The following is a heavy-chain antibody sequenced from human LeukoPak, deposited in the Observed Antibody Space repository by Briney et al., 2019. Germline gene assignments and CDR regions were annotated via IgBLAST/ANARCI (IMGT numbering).Heavy chain of an antibody. J-gene: IGHJ3*02. D-gene: IGHD6-13*01. CDR3: AKKREAAAGIDAFDI. Sequence: SETLSLTCTVSGGSISSSSYYWGWIRQPPGKGLEWIRSIYYSGSTYYNPSLKSRVTISVDTSKNQFSLKLSSVTAADTAVYYCAKKREAAAGIDAFDIWGQGTMVTVSS. V-gene: IGHV4-39*01. CDR2: IYYSGST. CDR1: GGSISSSSYY.